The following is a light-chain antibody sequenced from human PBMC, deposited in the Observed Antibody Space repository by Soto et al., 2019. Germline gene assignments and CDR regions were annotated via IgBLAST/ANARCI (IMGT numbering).Light chain of an antibody. CDR1: SSDVGGYNY. J-gene: IGLJ3*02. CDR3: SSYTSSSTLGV. V-gene: IGLV2-14*01. CDR2: EVS. Sequence: QSALTKPASVSGSPGQSITISCTGTSSDVGGYNYVSWYQQHPGKAPKLMIYEVSNRPSGVSNRFSGSKSGNTASLTISGLHGDDEADYYCSSYTSSSTLGVFGGGTKRTVL.